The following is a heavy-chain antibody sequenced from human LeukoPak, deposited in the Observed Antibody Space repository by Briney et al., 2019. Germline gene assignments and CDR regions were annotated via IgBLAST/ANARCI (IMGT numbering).Heavy chain of an antibody. V-gene: IGHV1-69*13. Sequence: SVKVSCKASGGTFSSYAISWVRQAPGQGLEWMGGIIPIFGTANYAQKFQGRVTITADEPTSTAYMELSSLRSEDTAVYYCARSGGECGGDCYSDFQHWGQGTLVTVSS. CDR1: GGTFSSYA. D-gene: IGHD2-21*02. CDR3: ARSGGECGGDCYSDFQH. J-gene: IGHJ1*01. CDR2: IIPIFGTA.